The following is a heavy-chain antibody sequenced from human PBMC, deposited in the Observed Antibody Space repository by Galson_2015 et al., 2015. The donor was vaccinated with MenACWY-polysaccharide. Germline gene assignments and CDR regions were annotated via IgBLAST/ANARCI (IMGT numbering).Heavy chain of an antibody. Sequence: SLRLSCAASGFTFSSYWMHWVRQAPGKGLEWVSAISGSGGSTYYADSVKGRFTISRDNSKNTLYLQMNSLRAEDTAVYYCAKAGSIVGATNYWGQGTLVTVSS. CDR3: AKAGSIVGATNY. D-gene: IGHD1-26*01. CDR2: ISGSGGST. J-gene: IGHJ4*02. V-gene: IGHV3-23*01. CDR1: GFTFSSYW.